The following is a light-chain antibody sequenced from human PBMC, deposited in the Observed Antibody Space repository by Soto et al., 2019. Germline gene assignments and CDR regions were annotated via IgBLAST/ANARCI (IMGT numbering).Light chain of an antibody. Sequence: DIQMTQSPSPLSASVGDRVTITCRASQPINRWLAWYQQKPGKSPKLLIYAASSLHTGVTLRFSGSGSGTDFSLTISSLQPEDFATYYCKQSKSFPLTFGGGTKVDIK. CDR1: QPINRW. CDR2: AAS. V-gene: IGKV1-12*01. CDR3: KQSKSFPLT. J-gene: IGKJ4*01.